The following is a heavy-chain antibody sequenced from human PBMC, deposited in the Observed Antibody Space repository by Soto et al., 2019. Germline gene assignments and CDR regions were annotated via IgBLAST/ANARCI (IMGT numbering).Heavy chain of an antibody. Sequence: SETLSLTCTVSGGSISSYYWSWIRQPPGKGLEWIGYIYYSGSTNYNPSLKSRVTISVDTSKNQFSLKLSSVTAADTAVYYCARDRIHYYYYYGMDVWGQGTTVTVS. J-gene: IGHJ6*02. CDR1: GGSISSYY. CDR2: IYYSGST. CDR3: ARDRIHYYYYYGMDV. V-gene: IGHV4-59*01.